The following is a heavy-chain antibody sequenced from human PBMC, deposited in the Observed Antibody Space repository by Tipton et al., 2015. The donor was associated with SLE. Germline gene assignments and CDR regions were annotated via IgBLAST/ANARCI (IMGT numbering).Heavy chain of an antibody. CDR1: GGTFSSYA. CDR2: IIPIFGTA. D-gene: IGHD5-18*01. V-gene: IGHV1-69*06. J-gene: IGHJ4*02. CDR3: ARPSGYTAMAPYYYYFAY. Sequence: QLVQSGAEVKKPGSSVKVSCKASGGTFSSYAISWVRQAPGQGLEWMGGIIPIFGTANYAQKLQGRVTMTTDTSTSTAYMELRSLRSDDTAVYYCARPSGYTAMAPYYYYFAYWGQGTLVTVSS.